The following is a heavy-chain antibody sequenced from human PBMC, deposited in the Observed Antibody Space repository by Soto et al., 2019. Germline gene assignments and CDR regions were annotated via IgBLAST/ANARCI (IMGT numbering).Heavy chain of an antibody. CDR1: GYTFTSYY. J-gene: IGHJ5*02. CDR2: INPSGGST. Sequence: GASVKVSCRASGYTFTSYYMHWVRQAPGQGLEWMGIINPSGGSTSYAQKFQGRVTMTRDTSTSTVYMELRRLRSEESAVYYCERGVDCSGGSCYQDFNRFDPLGQGTLLTVSS. D-gene: IGHD2-15*01. CDR3: ERGVDCSGGSCYQDFNRFDP. V-gene: IGHV1-46*01.